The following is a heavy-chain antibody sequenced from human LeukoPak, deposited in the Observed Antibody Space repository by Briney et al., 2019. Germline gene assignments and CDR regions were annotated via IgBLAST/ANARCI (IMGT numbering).Heavy chain of an antibody. D-gene: IGHD6-19*01. CDR2: INPSGGST. J-gene: IGHJ4*02. Sequence: GASVKVSCKASGYTFTSYYMHWVRQAPGQGLEWMGIINPSGGSTSYAQKFQGRVTMTRDTSTSTVYMGLSSLRSEDTAVYYCAREGWLGYSSGWYEKYYFDYWGQGTLVTVSS. V-gene: IGHV1-46*01. CDR1: GYTFTSYY. CDR3: AREGWLGYSSGWYEKYYFDY.